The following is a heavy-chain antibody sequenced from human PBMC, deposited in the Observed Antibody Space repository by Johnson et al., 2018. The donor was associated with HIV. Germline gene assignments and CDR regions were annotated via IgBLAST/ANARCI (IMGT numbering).Heavy chain of an antibody. CDR3: ARRIAAADDAFDI. V-gene: IGHV3-66*02. D-gene: IGHD6-25*01. CDR1: GFTFSSYA. CDR2: IYSGGST. Sequence: VQLVESGGGLVQSGGSLRLSCAASGFTFSSYAMSWVRQAPGKGLEWVSVIYSGGSTYYADPVKGRFTISRDNSKNTLYLQMNSLRAEDTAVYYCARRIAAADDAFDIWGHGTMVTVSS. J-gene: IGHJ3*02.